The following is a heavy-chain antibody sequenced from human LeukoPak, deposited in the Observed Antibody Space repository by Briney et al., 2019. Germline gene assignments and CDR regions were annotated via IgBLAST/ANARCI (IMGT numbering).Heavy chain of an antibody. Sequence: GGSLRLSCVASGFTFSNFWMNWVRQAPGKGPEWVANIKPDGYEKYYVDSVKGRFTIPRDNTKNLLYLQMNSLRAEDTAVYSCRKAHYDDSAWDQGTLVTVSS. V-gene: IGHV3-7*01. CDR2: IKPDGYEK. CDR1: GFTFSNFW. D-gene: IGHD4-17*01. CDR3: RKAHYDDSA. J-gene: IGHJ5*02.